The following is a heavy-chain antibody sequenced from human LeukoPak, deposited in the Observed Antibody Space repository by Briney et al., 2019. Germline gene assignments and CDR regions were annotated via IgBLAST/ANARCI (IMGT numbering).Heavy chain of an antibody. V-gene: IGHV3-7*01. CDR1: GFTFSNYW. CDR3: VRDGGVSGYDLLDY. D-gene: IGHD5-12*01. Sequence: GGSLRLSCAASGFTFSNYWMTWVRQAPGKGLEWVAHINQDGSEEHYMDSAKARFTISRDNARNSLSLQMNSLRAEDTAVYYCVRDGGVSGYDLLDYWGQGTLVTVSS. CDR2: INQDGSEE. J-gene: IGHJ4*02.